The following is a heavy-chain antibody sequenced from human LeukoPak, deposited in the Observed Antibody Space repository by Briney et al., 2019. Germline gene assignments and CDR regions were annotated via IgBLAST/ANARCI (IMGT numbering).Heavy chain of an antibody. J-gene: IGHJ4*02. CDR1: GGPISSSF. CDR3: ARQSRDGDYIAKLFDY. CDR2: IYYSGST. Sequence: PSETLSLTCTVSGGPISSSFWSWIRQPPGKGLEWIGHIYYSGSTNYNPSLKSRVTISVDTSKYQFSLKLSSVTAADTAVYYCARQSRDGDYIAKLFDYWGQGTLVTVSS. V-gene: IGHV4-59*01. D-gene: IGHD4-17*01.